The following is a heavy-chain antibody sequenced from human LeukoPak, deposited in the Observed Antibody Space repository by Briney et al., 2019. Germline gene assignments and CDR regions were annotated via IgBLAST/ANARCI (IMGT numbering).Heavy chain of an antibody. D-gene: IGHD2-2*01. CDR3: ARDRGPKYQLLY. CDR2: ISAYSDHT. Sequence: ASVKVSCKASGCTFIAYGLSWVRQAPGQGLEWMGWISAYSDHTDYAQKFQDRVTITTDTSTGTAYMELTSLTSDDTAVYYCARDRGPKYQLLYWGQGTLVTVSS. CDR1: GCTFIAYG. J-gene: IGHJ4*02. V-gene: IGHV1-18*01.